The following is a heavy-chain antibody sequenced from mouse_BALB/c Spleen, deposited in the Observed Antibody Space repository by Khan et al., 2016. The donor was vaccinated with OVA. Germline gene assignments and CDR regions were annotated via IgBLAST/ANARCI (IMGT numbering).Heavy chain of an antibody. CDR1: GYTFTDFA. CDR2: ISTYYGDA. D-gene: IGHD1-3*01. V-gene: IGHV1S137*01. CDR3: ARGSGNSRFAY. J-gene: IGHJ3*01. Sequence: QVQLQQSGAELVRPGVSVKISCKGSGYTFTDFAMHWVKQSHAKSLEWIGVISTYYGDADYNQKFKGKATMTVDQSSSTAYMELARLTSEDSAIYYCARGSGNSRFAYWGQGTLVTVSA.